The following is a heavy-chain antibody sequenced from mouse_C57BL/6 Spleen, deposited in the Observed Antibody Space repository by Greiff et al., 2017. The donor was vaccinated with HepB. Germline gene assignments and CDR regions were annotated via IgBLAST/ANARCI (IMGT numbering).Heavy chain of an antibody. CDR3: ARSGSNYGYFDV. CDR2: IDPSDSYT. CDR1: GYTFTSYW. J-gene: IGHJ1*03. D-gene: IGHD1-1*01. Sequence: VQLQQSGAELVRPGTSVKLSCKASGYTFTSYWMHWVKQRPGQGLEWIGVIDPSDSYTNYNQKFKGKATLTVDTSSSTAYMQLSSLTSEDSAVYYWARSGSNYGYFDVWGTGTTVTVSS. V-gene: IGHV1-59*01.